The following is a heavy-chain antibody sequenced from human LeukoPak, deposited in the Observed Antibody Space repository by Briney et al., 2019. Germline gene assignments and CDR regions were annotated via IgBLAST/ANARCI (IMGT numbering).Heavy chain of an antibody. CDR1: GYSLTSYW. J-gene: IGHJ3*02. D-gene: IGHD2-2*01. CDR3: ARPAYLGYCSSTSCHDAFDI. CDR2: IYPGDSDT. V-gene: IGHV5-51*01. Sequence: KRGESLKISCKGSGYSLTSYWIGWVRQMPGKGLEWMGIIYPGDSDTGYSPSFQGQVTISADKSISTAYLQWSSLKASDTAMYYCARPAYLGYCSSTSCHDAFDIWGQGTMVTVSS.